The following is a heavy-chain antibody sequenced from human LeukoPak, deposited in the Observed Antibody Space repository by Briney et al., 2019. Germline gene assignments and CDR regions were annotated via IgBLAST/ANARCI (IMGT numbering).Heavy chain of an antibody. D-gene: IGHD1-7*01. CDR2: ISSSSNTI. Sequence: GGSLRLSCAASGFTFSSYSMNWVRQAPGKGLEWVSYISSSSNTIYYADSVKGRFTISRDNAKNSLYLQMNSLRAEDTAVYYCARDGYNWNSGNMDVWGKGTTVTLSS. CDR1: GFTFSSYS. J-gene: IGHJ6*03. V-gene: IGHV3-48*04. CDR3: ARDGYNWNSGNMDV.